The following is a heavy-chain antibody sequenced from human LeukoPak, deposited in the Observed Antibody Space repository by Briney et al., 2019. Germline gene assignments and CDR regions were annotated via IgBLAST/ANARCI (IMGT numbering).Heavy chain of an antibody. CDR2: ISSSSSYI. V-gene: IGHV3-21*01. J-gene: IGHJ3*02. Sequence: PGGSLRLSCAASGFTFSSYSMNWVRQAPGKGLEWVSSISSSSSYIYYADSVKGRFTISRDNAKNSLYLQMNSLRAEDTAVYYCARDRDAAYDFWSGLARGNPEDDAFDIWGQGTMVTVSS. CDR3: ARDRDAAYDFWSGLARGNPEDDAFDI. D-gene: IGHD3-3*01. CDR1: GFTFSSYS.